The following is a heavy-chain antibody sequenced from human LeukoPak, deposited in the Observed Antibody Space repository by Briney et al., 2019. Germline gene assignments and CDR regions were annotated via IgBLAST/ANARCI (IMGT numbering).Heavy chain of an antibody. D-gene: IGHD6-19*01. CDR2: MNPNSGNT. CDR3: ARGGKWLVPDY. Sequence: GASVKVSCKASGYTFTSYDINWVRQATGQGLEWMGWMNPNSGNTGYAQKFQDRVTITRNTSISTAYMELSSLRSEDTAVYFCARGGKWLVPDYWGQGSLVTVSS. J-gene: IGHJ4*02. CDR1: GYTFTSYD. V-gene: IGHV1-8*01.